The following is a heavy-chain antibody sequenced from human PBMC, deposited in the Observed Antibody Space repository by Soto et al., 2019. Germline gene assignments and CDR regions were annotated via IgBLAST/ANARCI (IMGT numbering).Heavy chain of an antibody. CDR2: IWYDGSNK. CDR1: GFTFSNYW. V-gene: IGHV3-33*08. Sequence: GGSLRLSCAASGFTFSNYWVHWARQAPGKGLEWVAVIWYDGSNKYYADSVKGRFTISRDNSKNTLYLQMNSLRAEDTAVYYCARDNADYGDYYFDYWAQGTLVTVSS. CDR3: ARDNADYGDYYFDY. D-gene: IGHD4-17*01. J-gene: IGHJ4*02.